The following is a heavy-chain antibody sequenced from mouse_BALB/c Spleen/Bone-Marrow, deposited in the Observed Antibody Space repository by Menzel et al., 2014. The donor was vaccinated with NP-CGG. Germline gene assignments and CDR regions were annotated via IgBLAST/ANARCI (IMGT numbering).Heavy chain of an antibody. D-gene: IGHD1-1*01. CDR2: IFPGDGST. V-gene: IGHV1S56*01. CDR1: GHTFTSYD. J-gene: IGHJ1*01. CDR3: AGSGSYYYGAYWYFDV. Sequence: AQLQQSGPELVEPGALVKISCRASGHTFTSYDLNWVKRRLGQGLEWIGWIFPGDGSTMYNEKFKGKATLTADKSSSTAYMQLSSLTSENSAVYFCAGSGSYYYGAYWYFDVWGAGTTVTVSS.